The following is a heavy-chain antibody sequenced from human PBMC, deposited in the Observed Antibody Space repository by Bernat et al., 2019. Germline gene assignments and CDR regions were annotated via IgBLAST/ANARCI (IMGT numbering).Heavy chain of an antibody. Sequence: QVQLVESGGGVVQPGRSLRLSCAASGFSSSRYAMHWVRQAPGKGLEWVAVTSYDGSDTDYADSVKGRFTISRDNSKNTLYLQMNSLTSEDTAVYYCARDLLLERGGWFDPWGQGTLVTISS. CDR2: TSYDGSDT. J-gene: IGHJ5*02. V-gene: IGHV3-30-3*01. D-gene: IGHD1-1*01. CDR3: ARDLLLERGGWFDP. CDR1: GFSSSRYA.